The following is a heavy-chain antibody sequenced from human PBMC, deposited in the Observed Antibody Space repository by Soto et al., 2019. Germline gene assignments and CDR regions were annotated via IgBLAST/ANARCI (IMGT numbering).Heavy chain of an antibody. J-gene: IGHJ5*02. CDR1: GGSISSGGYY. D-gene: IGHD3-10*01. CDR2: IYYSGST. CDR3: ARLSGSGVPPVWFDP. V-gene: IGHV4-31*03. Sequence: SETLSLTCTVSGGSISSGGYYWSWIRQHPGKGLEWIGYIYYSGSTYYNPSLKSRVTISVDTSKNQFSLKLSSVTAAATAVYYCARLSGSGVPPVWFDPWGQGTLVTVSS.